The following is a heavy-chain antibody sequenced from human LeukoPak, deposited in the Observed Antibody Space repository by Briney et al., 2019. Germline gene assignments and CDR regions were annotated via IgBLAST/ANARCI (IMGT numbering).Heavy chain of an antibody. V-gene: IGHV4-59*01. D-gene: IGHD5-18*01. J-gene: IGHJ6*02. CDR3: ARGDTAMASLYYYYGMDV. CDR2: IYYSGST. Sequence: SETLSLTCTVSGGSISSYYWSWLRQPPGKGLEWIGYIYYSGSTNYNPSLKSRVTISVDTSKNQFSLKLSSVTAADTAVYYCARGDTAMASLYYYYGMDVWGQGTTVTVSS. CDR1: GGSISSYY.